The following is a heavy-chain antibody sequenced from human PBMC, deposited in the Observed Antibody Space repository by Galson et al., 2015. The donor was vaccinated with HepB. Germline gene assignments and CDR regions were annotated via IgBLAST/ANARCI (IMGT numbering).Heavy chain of an antibody. Sequence: ETLSLTCTVSGGSISSSSYYWGWIRQPPGKGLEWIGSIYYSGSTYYNPSLKSRVTISVDTSKNQFSLKLSSVTAADTAVYYCASTYYDILTGYQNWFDPWGQGTLVTVSS. CDR1: GGSISSSSYY. J-gene: IGHJ5*02. CDR2: IYYSGST. D-gene: IGHD3-9*01. CDR3: ASTYYDILTGYQNWFDP. V-gene: IGHV4-39*01.